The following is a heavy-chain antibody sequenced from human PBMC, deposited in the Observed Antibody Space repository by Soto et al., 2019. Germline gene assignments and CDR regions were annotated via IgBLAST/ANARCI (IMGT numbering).Heavy chain of an antibody. V-gene: IGHV3-33*01. J-gene: IGHJ6*02. Sequence: QVQLVESGGGVVQPGRSLRLSCAASGFTFSSYGMHWVRQAPGKGLEWVAVIWYDGSNKYYADSEKGRFTISRDNSKNTLYLQMNSLRAEDTAVYYCARDLALIVVGSVAGTKHRPYYGMDVWGQGTTVTVSS. CDR2: IWYDGSNK. CDR3: ARDLALIVVGSVAGTKHRPYYGMDV. D-gene: IGHD6-19*01. CDR1: GFTFSSYG.